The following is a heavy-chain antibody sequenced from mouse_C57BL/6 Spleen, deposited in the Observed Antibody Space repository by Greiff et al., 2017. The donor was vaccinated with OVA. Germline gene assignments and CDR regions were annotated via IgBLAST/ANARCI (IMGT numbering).Heavy chain of an antibody. V-gene: IGHV1-15*01. Sequence: VQLQQSGAELVRPGASVTLSCKASGYTFTDYEMHWVKQTPVHGLEWIGAIDPETGGTAYNQKFKGKAILTADKSSSTAYMELRSLTSEDSAVYYCTRRMYDSGYFDVWGTGTTVTVSS. CDR3: TRRMYDSGYFDV. CDR2: IDPETGGT. CDR1: GYTFTDYE. D-gene: IGHD2-4*01. J-gene: IGHJ1*03.